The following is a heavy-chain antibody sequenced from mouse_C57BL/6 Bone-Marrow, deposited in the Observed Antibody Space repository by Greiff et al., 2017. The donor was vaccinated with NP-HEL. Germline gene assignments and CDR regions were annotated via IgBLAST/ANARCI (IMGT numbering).Heavy chain of an antibody. CDR3: TRQATGTKRAMDY. CDR2: IRNKANNHAT. D-gene: IGHD4-1*02. CDR1: GFTFSDAW. Sequence: EVKVEESGGGLVQPGGSKKLSCAASGFTFSDAWMDWVRQSPEKGLEWVAEIRNKANNHATYYAESVKGRFTISRDDSKSSVYLQMNSLRAEDTGIYYCTRQATGTKRAMDYWGQGTSVTVSS. J-gene: IGHJ4*01. V-gene: IGHV6-6*01.